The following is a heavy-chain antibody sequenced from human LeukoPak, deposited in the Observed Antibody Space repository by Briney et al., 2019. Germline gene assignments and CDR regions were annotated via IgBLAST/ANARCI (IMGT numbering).Heavy chain of an antibody. Sequence: GGSLRLSCAASGFTFSSYVMHWVRQAPGKGLEYVSAISRIGDSTNYADSVKGRFTISRDNAKNSLYLQMNSLRAEDTAVYYCARDGHYDILTGYVVGYFDYWGQGTLVSVSS. V-gene: IGHV3-64*02. D-gene: IGHD3-9*01. CDR1: GFTFSSYV. CDR2: ISRIGDST. J-gene: IGHJ4*02. CDR3: ARDGHYDILTGYVVGYFDY.